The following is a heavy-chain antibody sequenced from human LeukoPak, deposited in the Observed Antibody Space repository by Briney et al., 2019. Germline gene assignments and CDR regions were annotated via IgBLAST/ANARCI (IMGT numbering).Heavy chain of an antibody. CDR1: GGSFSGYY. V-gene: IGHV4-34*01. Sequence: SETLSLTCAVYGGSFSGYYWSWIRQPPGKGLEWIGEINHSGSTNYNPSLKSRVTISVDTSKNQFPLKLSSVTAADTAVYYCATTHCSGGSCYSGKYFQHWGQGTLVTVSS. J-gene: IGHJ1*01. D-gene: IGHD2-15*01. CDR2: INHSGST. CDR3: ATTHCSGGSCYSGKYFQH.